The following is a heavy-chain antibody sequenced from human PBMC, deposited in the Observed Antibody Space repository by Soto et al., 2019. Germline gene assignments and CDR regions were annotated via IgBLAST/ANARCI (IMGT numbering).Heavy chain of an antibody. V-gene: IGHV4-39*01. D-gene: IGHD3-9*01. CDR1: GGSISSRSDF. Sequence: SETLSLACTVSGGSISSRSDFWGWIRQPPGKGLEWIGSVYYSGSTYYNPSPKSRVTISVDTSKNQFSLKLNSVTAADTAVYYSARPTRRLVHFFDYWGQGTLVTVSS. J-gene: IGHJ4*02. CDR2: VYYSGST. CDR3: ARPTRRLVHFFDY.